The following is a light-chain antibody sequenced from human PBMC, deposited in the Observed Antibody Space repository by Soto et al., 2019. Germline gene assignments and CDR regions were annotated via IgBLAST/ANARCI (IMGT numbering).Light chain of an antibody. CDR2: DAS. Sequence: DIQMTQSPCTLSASVGDRVTISCRASQSISSWSAWYRQKPGKAPNLLIYDASSLQSGVPSRFSGIGSGTEFTLTISSLQPDDFATYYCQQYSSHWTFGQGTKV. CDR1: QSISSW. CDR3: QQYSSHWT. J-gene: IGKJ1*01. V-gene: IGKV1-5*01.